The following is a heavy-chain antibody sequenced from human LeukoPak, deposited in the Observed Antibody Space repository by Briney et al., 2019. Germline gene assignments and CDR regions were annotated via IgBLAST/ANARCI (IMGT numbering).Heavy chain of an antibody. Sequence: ASVKVSCKVSGYTLTELSMHWVRQAPGKGLEWMGGFDPEDGETIYAQKFQGRVTMTEDTSTDTAYMELSSLRSEDTAVYYCATSPGLITMVRGVPFRARSFDYWGQGTLVTVSS. CDR3: ATSPGLITMVRGVPFRARSFDY. CDR2: FDPEDGET. D-gene: IGHD3-10*01. CDR1: GYTLTELS. V-gene: IGHV1-24*01. J-gene: IGHJ4*02.